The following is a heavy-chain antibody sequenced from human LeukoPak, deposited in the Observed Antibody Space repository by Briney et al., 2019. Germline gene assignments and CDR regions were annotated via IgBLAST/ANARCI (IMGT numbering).Heavy chain of an antibody. CDR3: AKVMVRGVVISGFDY. V-gene: IGHV3-23*01. CDR2: ISGSGGTT. D-gene: IGHD3-10*01. Sequence: PGGSLRLSCAASGFTFSSYAMYWVRQAPGKGLEWVSIISGSGGTTYYADSVKGRFTISRDNSKNTLYLQMNSLRAEDTAVYYCAKVMVRGVVISGFDYWGQGTLVTVSS. J-gene: IGHJ4*02. CDR1: GFTFSSYA.